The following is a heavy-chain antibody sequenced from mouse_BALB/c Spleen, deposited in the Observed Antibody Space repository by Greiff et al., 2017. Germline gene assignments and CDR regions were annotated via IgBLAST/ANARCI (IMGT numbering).Heavy chain of an antibody. V-gene: IGHV5-17*02. Sequence: DVQLVESGGGLVQPGGSRKLSCAASGFTFSSFGMHWVRQAPEKGLEWVAYISSGSSTIYYADTVKGRFTISRDNPKNTLFLQMTSLRSEDTAMYYCARTGIHYSSHFDYWGQGTTLTVSS. CDR3: ARTGIHYSSHFDY. CDR1: GFTFSSFG. J-gene: IGHJ2*01. CDR2: ISSGSSTI. D-gene: IGHD1-2*01.